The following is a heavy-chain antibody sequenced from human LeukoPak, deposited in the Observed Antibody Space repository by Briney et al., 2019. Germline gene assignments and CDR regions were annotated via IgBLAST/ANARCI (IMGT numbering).Heavy chain of an antibody. CDR2: IKQDGSEK. V-gene: IGHV3-7*01. D-gene: IGHD3-10*01. Sequence: TGGSLRLSCAASGFTFSSYWMSWVRQAPGKGLEWVANIKQDGSEKYYVDSVKGRFTISRDNAKNSLYLQMSSLRAEDTAAYYCARDPRGINWFDPWGQGTLVTVSS. CDR3: ARDPRGINWFDP. J-gene: IGHJ5*02. CDR1: GFTFSSYW.